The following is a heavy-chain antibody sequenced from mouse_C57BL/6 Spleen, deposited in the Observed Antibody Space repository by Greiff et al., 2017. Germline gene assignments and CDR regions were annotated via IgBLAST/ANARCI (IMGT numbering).Heavy chain of an antibody. CDR3: ARRGYYGYDGYYFDY. J-gene: IGHJ2*01. V-gene: IGHV1-55*01. CDR1: GYTFTSYW. D-gene: IGHD2-2*01. Sequence: QVQLQQPGAELVKPGASVKMSCKASGYTFTSYWITWVKQRPGQGLEWIGDIYPGSGSTNYNEKFKSKATLTVDTSSSTAYMQLSSLTSEDSAVYYCARRGYYGYDGYYFDYWGQGTTLTVSS. CDR2: IYPGSGST.